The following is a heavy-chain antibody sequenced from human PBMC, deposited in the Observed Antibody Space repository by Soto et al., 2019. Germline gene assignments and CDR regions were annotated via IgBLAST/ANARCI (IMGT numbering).Heavy chain of an antibody. D-gene: IGHD2-2*01. J-gene: IGHJ5*02. CDR3: ARVVPGAEAWFGP. CDR2: ISLYSDGT. V-gene: IGHV1-18*01. Sequence: QVQLVQSGGEVKRPGASVKVSCKTSGYTFSNYGITWVRQAPGQPLEWLGWISLYSDGTNYAQKFQGRVSMTTDTSTTTAYMELRSLRCDDTAVYYGARVVPGAEAWFGPWGQGTLVTVAS. CDR1: GYTFSNYG.